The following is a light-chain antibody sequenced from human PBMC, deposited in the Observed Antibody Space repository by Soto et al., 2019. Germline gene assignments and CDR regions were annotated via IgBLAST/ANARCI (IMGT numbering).Light chain of an antibody. CDR3: LQDYNYPPT. CDR1: QGIRND. V-gene: IGKV1-6*01. J-gene: IGKJ2*01. CDR2: AAS. Sequence: AIQMTQSPSSLAASVGDRVTITCRASQGIRNDLGWYQQKPGKAPKLLIYAASGLQSGVPSRFSGSGSGTDFTLTISSLQPEYFATYYCLQDYNYPPTFGQGTKLEI.